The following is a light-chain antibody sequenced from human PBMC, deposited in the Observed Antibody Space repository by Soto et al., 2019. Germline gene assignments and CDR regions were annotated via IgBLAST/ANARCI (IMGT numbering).Light chain of an antibody. V-gene: IGKV1-39*01. Sequence: DIQLIQSPSSLFASIGDRLTISCRASQNIKNYVNWYQQQRGKAPKLLVFAASTLQSGVPSRFTGSGSGTDFTLTISSLLPEDFATYFCQQSYSHPWTFGQGTTVEI. CDR2: AAS. J-gene: IGKJ1*01. CDR3: QQSYSHPWT. CDR1: QNIKNY.